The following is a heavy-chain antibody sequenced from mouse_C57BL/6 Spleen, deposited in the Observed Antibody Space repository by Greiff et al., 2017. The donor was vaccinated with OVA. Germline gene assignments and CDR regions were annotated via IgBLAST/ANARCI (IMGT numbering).Heavy chain of an antibody. CDR1: GYTFTDYY. D-gene: IGHD1-1*01. V-gene: IGHV1-76*01. CDR3: AREGQVVSYFDY. CDR2: IYPGSGNT. J-gene: IGHJ2*01. Sequence: QVQLKESGAELVRPGASVKLSCKASGYTFTDYYINWVKQRPGQGLEWIARIYPGSGNTYYNEKFKGKATLTAEKSSSTAYMQLSSLTSEDSAVYFCAREGQVVSYFDYWGQGTTLTVSS.